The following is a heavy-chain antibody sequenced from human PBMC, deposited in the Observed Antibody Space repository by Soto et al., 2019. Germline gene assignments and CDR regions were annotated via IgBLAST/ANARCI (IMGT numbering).Heavy chain of an antibody. CDR2: ISSSSSTI. V-gene: IGHV3-48*01. Sequence: GGSLRLSCAASGFTFSSYSMNWVRQAPGKGLEWVSYISSSSSTIYYADSVKGRFTISRDNSKDTLYLQMNRLRAEDTAVYYCARELSGSWYNWFDPWGQGTLVTVSS. D-gene: IGHD5-12*01. CDR3: ARELSGSWYNWFDP. J-gene: IGHJ5*02. CDR1: GFTFSSYS.